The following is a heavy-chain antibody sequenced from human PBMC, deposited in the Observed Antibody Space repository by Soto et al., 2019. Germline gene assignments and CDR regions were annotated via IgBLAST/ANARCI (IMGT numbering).Heavy chain of an antibody. D-gene: IGHD3-10*01. V-gene: IGHV3-30*03. CDR2: ISSDGSVK. J-gene: IGHJ3*02. CDR1: GFTFSSYA. CDR3: ARAFGYAFDI. Sequence: GSLRLSCAASGFTFSSYAFHWVRQAPDKGLEWVAVISSDGSVKSYADSVKGRFTISRDNSKNTLYLQMGSLRAEDMAVYYCARAFGYAFDIWGQGTMVTVSS.